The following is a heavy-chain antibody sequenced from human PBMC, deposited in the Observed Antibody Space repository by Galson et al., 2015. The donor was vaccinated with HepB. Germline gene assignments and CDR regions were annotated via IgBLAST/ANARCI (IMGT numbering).Heavy chain of an antibody. CDR3: SSVGATLGFDY. CDR1: GFTFSSYG. J-gene: IGHJ4*02. CDR2: ISYDGSNK. V-gene: IGHV3-30*03. Sequence: SLRLSCAASGFTFSSYGMHWVRQAPGKGLEWVAVISYDGSNKYYADSVKGRFTISRDNSKNTLYLQMNSLRAEDTAVYYCSSVGATLGFDYWGQGTLVTVSS. D-gene: IGHD1-26*01.